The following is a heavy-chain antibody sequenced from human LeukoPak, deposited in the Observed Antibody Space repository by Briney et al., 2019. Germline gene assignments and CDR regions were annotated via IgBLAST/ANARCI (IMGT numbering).Heavy chain of an antibody. J-gene: IGHJ4*02. CDR2: IYGGGRT. V-gene: IGHV3-66*01. D-gene: IGHD5-18*01. CDR1: GFTVSNDY. Sequence: GGSLRLSCAASGFTVSNDYMSWVRQAPGKGLEWVSVIYGGGRTYYADSVKGRFTISRDNSKNTLYLQMNHLRAEDTAVYYCGGYTYGYSQGWGQGTLVTVSS. CDR3: GGYTYGYSQG.